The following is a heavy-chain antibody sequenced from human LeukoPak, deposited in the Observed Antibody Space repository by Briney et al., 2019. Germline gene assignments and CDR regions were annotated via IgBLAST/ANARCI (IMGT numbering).Heavy chain of an antibody. CDR2: ISGSGGST. Sequence: PGGSLRLSCAASGFTFSSYAMSWVRQAPGKGLEWVSAISGSGGSTYYADSVKGRFTISRDNSKNTLYLQMNSLKTEDTAVYYCTTRYFDLNYYYGMDVWGQGTTVTVSS. CDR3: TTRYFDLNYYYGMDV. CDR1: GFTFSSYA. V-gene: IGHV3-23*01. J-gene: IGHJ6*02. D-gene: IGHD3-9*01.